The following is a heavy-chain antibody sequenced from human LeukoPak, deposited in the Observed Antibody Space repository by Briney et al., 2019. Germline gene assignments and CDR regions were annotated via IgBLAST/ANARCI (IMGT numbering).Heavy chain of an antibody. J-gene: IGHJ3*02. CDR3: VRISFYGGISDAFDI. V-gene: IGHV1-2*02. Sequence: SVKVSCKASGYTFTRYYMHWVRQAPGQGLEGMGWINPNSGGTNYAQNFQGRVTMTRATSISTAYMELSSLKSDDTVVYYCVRISFYGGISDAFDIWGKGTMVTVSS. CDR1: GYTFTRYY. D-gene: IGHD4-23*01. CDR2: INPNSGGT.